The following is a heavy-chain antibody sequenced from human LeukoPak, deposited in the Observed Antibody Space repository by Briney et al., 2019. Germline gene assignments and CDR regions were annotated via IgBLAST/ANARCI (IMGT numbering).Heavy chain of an antibody. CDR3: AKSHSGYSSSWDY. CDR1: GFTFSSYS. D-gene: IGHD6-13*01. Sequence: PGGSLRLSCAASGFTFSSYSMNWVRQAPGKGLEWVSAISGSGGSIYYADSVKGRFTISRDNSKNTLYLQMNSLRAEDTAVYYCAKSHSGYSSSWDYWGQGTLVTVSS. J-gene: IGHJ4*02. CDR2: ISGSGGSI. V-gene: IGHV3-23*01.